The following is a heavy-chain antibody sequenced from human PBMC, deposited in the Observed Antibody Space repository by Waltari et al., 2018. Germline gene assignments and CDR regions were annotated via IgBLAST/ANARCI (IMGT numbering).Heavy chain of an antibody. CDR2: IWFDGSDK. V-gene: IGHV3-30*02. CDR3: AKDAFGNTYLDF. J-gene: IGHJ4*02. CDR1: GFTFINFG. D-gene: IGHD2-2*02. Sequence: QVNLVESGGGVVQPGGSLRLPCATPGFTFINFGIHGVRQAPGKGLEGVALIWFDGSDKFYADSVRGRFTISRDNSARTLYLDMDSLRLDDTAMYYCAKDAFGNTYLDFWGQGTLVTVSS.